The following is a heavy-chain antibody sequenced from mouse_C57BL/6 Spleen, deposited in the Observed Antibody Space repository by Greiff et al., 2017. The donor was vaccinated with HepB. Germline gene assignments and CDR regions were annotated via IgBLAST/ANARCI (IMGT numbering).Heavy chain of an antibody. J-gene: IGHJ2*01. CDR3: ARMDGSSYGNFDY. Sequence: EVQLQQSGPVLVKPGASVKMSCKASGYTFTDYYMNWVKQSHGKSLEWIGVINPYHGGTSYNQKFKGKATLPVDKSSSTAYMELNSLTSEDYAVYYCARMDGSSYGNFDYWGQGTTLTVSS. V-gene: IGHV1-19*01. D-gene: IGHD1-1*01. CDR2: INPYHGGT. CDR1: GYTFTDYY.